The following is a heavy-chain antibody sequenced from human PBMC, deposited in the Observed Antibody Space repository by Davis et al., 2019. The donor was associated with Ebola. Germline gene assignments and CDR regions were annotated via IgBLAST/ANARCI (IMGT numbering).Heavy chain of an antibody. Sequence: PGGSLRLSCATSGFTFGDYTMHWVRQAPGKGLEWVSFINGDRGRIDYADSVKGRFTISGDNSKNSLYLQMNSLTTEDTALYYCAKAKFSGSALIGHWGQETLVTVSS. CDR2: INGDRGRI. CDR1: GFTFGDYT. D-gene: IGHD1-26*01. J-gene: IGHJ4*02. V-gene: IGHV3-43*02. CDR3: AKAKFSGSALIGH.